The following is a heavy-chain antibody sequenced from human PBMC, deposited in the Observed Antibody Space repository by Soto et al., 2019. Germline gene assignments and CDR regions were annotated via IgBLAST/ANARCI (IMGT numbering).Heavy chain of an antibody. J-gene: IGHJ5*02. CDR3: AKIGNWFDP. V-gene: IGHV3-23*01. CDR2: ITYSTRST. CDR1: GFTFSSYA. D-gene: IGHD1-26*01. Sequence: GGSLRLSCAASGFTFSSYAMSWVRQAPGKGLEWVSSITYSTRSTNYAESVKGRFTISRDNSKNTLYLQMNSLRADDTAVYYCAKIGNWFDPWGQGTLVTVSS.